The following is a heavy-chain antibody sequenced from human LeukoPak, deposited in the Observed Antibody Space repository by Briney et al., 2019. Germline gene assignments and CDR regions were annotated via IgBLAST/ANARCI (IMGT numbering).Heavy chain of an antibody. J-gene: IGHJ4*02. Sequence: PGGSLRLSCAASGFTFSSYAMSWVRQAPGKGLEWVSAIRGSGDRTHYADSVRGRFTISRVNSKNTLYLQMNSLRAEDTAVYYCARDGRGSGYDYYFDYWGQGTLVTVSS. V-gene: IGHV3-23*01. CDR1: GFTFSSYA. CDR3: ARDGRGSGYDYYFDY. CDR2: IRGSGDRT. D-gene: IGHD5-12*01.